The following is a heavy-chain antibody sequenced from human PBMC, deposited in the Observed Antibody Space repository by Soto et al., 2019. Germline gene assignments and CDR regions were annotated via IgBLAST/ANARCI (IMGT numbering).Heavy chain of an antibody. CDR1: RRTFNSYG. CDR2: INPYIGHT. D-gene: IGHD3-10*01. J-gene: IGHJ3*02. CDR3: ATSRMVRGAPNAFDI. V-gene: IGHV1-18*01. Sequence: GASVKVSCKGSRRTFNSYGINWVRQAPGQGLEWMGWINPYIGHTDYAQKLQGRVTMTADTSTTTAYMELRSLRSDDTAVYYCATSRMVRGAPNAFDIWGQGTMVTVSS.